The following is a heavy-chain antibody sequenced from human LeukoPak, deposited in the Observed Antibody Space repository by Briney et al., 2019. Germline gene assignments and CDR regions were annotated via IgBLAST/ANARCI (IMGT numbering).Heavy chain of an antibody. D-gene: IGHD5-18*01. Sequence: GGSLRLSCAASGFTFSSSHIHWVRQAPGKGLEWVALISPDGSHVRSAESVKGRFSISRDNSKNTLYLQMNSLRAEDTAMYYCGNLDTPMGYWGQGTLVTVSS. CDR1: GFTFSSSH. J-gene: IGHJ4*02. CDR2: ISPDGSHV. CDR3: GNLDTPMGY. V-gene: IGHV3-30*03.